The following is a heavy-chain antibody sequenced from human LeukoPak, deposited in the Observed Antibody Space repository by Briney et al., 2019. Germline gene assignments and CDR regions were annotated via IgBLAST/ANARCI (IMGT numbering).Heavy chain of an antibody. CDR1: GGSITSGPYY. J-gene: IGHJ4*02. CDR2: IYYNGGA. D-gene: IGHD1-7*01. CDR3: ARLSGTNHEAIDY. Sequence: ASETLSLTCSVSGGSITSGPYYWGWIRQPPGKGLEWIGSIYYNGGAYYNSSLKSRVTISVDTSKNQFSLKLSSLTAADMAVYYCARLSGTNHEAIDYWGQGTLVTVSS. V-gene: IGHV4-39*01.